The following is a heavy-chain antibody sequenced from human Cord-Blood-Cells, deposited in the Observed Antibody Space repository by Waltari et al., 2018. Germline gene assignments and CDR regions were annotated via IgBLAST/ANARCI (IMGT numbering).Heavy chain of an antibody. CDR2: SNHSGST. V-gene: IGHV4-34*01. CDR3: ARRDYDILTGYDY. CDR1: GGSFSGYY. Sequence: QVQLQQWGAGLLKPSETLSLTCAVYGGSFSGYYWSWIRQPPGKGLEWSGESNHSGSTNYNPSLKSQVTISVDTSKNQFSLKLSSVTAADTAVYYCARRDYDILTGYDYWGQGTLVTVSS. J-gene: IGHJ4*02. D-gene: IGHD3-9*01.